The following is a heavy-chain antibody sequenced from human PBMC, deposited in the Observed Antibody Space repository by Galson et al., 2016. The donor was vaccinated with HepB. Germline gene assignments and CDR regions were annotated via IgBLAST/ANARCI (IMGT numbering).Heavy chain of an antibody. CDR3: ARDRAQYSAV. CDR1: GGTFNSYI. V-gene: IGHV1-69*13. J-gene: IGHJ4*02. D-gene: IGHD2/OR15-2a*01. Sequence: SVKVSCKASGGTFNSYIFTWVRQAPGQGLEWMGEFITVFGTTNYAQKFQGRITITADESTSTVFLDLRSLRSNDTAVYFCARDRAQYSAVWGQGTLVTVSS. CDR2: FITVFGTT.